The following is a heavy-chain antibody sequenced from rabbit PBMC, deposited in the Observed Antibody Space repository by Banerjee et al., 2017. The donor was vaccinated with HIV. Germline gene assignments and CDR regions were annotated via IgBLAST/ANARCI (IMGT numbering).Heavy chain of an antibody. CDR2: IYTGSSGTT. CDR3: ARDFGYTDDYAGDGDVTYYGMDL. Sequence: QEQLEESGGDLVKPGASLTPTCTASGFSFSSGYYMSWVRQAPGRGLEWIAYIYTGSSGTTYYASWAKGRFTISKTSSTTVTLQMTSLTAADTATYFCARDFGYTDDYAGDGDVTYYGMDLWGPGTLVTVS. CDR1: GFSFSSGYY. J-gene: IGHJ6*01. D-gene: IGHD6-1*01. V-gene: IGHV1S45*01.